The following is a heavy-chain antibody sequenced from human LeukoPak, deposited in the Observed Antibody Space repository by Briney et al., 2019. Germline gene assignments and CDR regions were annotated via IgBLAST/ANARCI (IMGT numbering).Heavy chain of an antibody. CDR3: ARRPGYCPNGVCYKRNWFDP. CDR2: INQSGST. D-gene: IGHD2-8*01. Sequence: PSETLSLTCAVYGGSFSDYNWNWIRQPPGKGLEWIGEINQSGSTNYNPSLKSRVTLSVDTSNNQFSLKLSSVTAADTAVYYCARRPGYCPNGVCYKRNWFDPWGQGTLVTVSS. J-gene: IGHJ5*02. CDR1: GGSFSDYN. V-gene: IGHV4-34*01.